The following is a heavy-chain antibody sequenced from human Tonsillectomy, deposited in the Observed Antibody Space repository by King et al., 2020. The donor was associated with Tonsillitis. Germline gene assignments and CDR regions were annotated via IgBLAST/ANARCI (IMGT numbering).Heavy chain of an antibody. D-gene: IGHD3-22*01. V-gene: IGHV3-30*18. CDR3: AKDLHDDDSSGYFDY. CDR2: ISYDESDR. CDR1: GFTFSSYG. J-gene: IGHJ4*02. Sequence: HGQLVQSGGGVVQPGRSLRLSCAASGFTFSSYGMHWVRQAPGKGLEWVAVISYDESDRYYTDSVKGRFTISRDNSKNTLYLQMKSLRVEDTAVYYCAKDLHDDDSSGYFDYWGQGTVVTVSS.